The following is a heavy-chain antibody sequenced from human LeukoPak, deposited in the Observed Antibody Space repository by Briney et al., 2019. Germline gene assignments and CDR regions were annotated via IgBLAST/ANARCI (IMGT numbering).Heavy chain of an antibody. CDR1: GYTFTSYA. D-gene: IGHD6-13*01. CDR3: ARAQPYSSSWYERREDYYYYMDV. V-gene: IGHV1-69*13. J-gene: IGHJ6*03. Sequence: SVKVSCKASGYTFTSYAMHWVRQAPGQGLEWMGGIIPIFGTANYAQKFQGRVTITADESTSTAYMELSSLRSEDTAVYYCARAQPYSSSWYERREDYYYYMDVWGKGTTVTVSS. CDR2: IIPIFGTA.